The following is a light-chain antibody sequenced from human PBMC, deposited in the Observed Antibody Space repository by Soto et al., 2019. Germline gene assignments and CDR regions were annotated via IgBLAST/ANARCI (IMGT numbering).Light chain of an antibody. CDR1: QSVSYSSNDRNF. J-gene: IGKJ1*01. CDR3: HQYYRSPWT. V-gene: IGKV4-1*01. CDR2: WAS. Sequence: DIGLTQSPDSLAVSPGERATISCKSSQSVSYSSNDRNFVAWYQQKAGQSPKLLLHWASIRESGVPDRFSGSASGTDFTLTISGLQAEDVAVYYCHQYYRSPWTFGQGTRVEIK.